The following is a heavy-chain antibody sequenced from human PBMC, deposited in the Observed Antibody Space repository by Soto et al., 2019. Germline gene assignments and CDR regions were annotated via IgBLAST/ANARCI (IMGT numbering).Heavy chain of an antibody. CDR2: ISAYNGNT. V-gene: IGHV1-18*04. CDR1: GYTFTSYG. J-gene: IGHJ6*02. CDR3: ARDRLDHYYYYGMDV. Sequence: GASVNVSCQASGYTFTSYGIRCVRQAPGQGLEWMGWISAYNGNTNYAQKLQGRVTMTTDTSTSTAYMELRSLRSDDTAVYYCARDRLDHYYYYGMDVWGQGTTVTVSS. D-gene: IGHD1-1*01.